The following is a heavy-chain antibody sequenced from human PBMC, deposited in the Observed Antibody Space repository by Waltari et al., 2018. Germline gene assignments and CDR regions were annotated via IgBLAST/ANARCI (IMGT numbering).Heavy chain of an antibody. CDR2: IRREPYNYAT. J-gene: IGHJ4*02. CDR3: SGGEVTGTDF. CDR1: GFSFSGSS. D-gene: IGHD6-19*01. Sequence: EVQVVESGGGLVHPGGSLNPHCATSGFSFSGSSIHWVRHTSGKGLEWVGRIRREPYNYATAYSASVKGRFTISRDDSKNTAFLQMNSLMTEDTAVYYCSGGEVTGTDFWGQGTLVTVSS. V-gene: IGHV3-73*01.